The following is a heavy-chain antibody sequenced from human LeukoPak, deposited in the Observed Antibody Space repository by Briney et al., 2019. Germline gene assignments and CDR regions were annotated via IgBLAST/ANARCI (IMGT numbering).Heavy chain of an antibody. V-gene: IGHV3-23*01. D-gene: IGHD3-10*01. CDR3: AKGGGYGSGTYSED. J-gene: IGHJ4*02. CDR2: ISGSGLNT. CDR1: GFTFSSYA. Sequence: GGSLRLSCAASGFTFSSYAMHWVRQAPGRGLEWVSGISGSGLNTYYADSVKGRFTSSRDNSKNMLYLQMNSLRAEDTAVYYCAKGGGYGSGTYSEDWGQGILVTASS.